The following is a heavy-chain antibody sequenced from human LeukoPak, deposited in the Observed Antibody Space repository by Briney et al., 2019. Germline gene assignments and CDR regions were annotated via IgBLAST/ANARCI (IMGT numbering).Heavy chain of an antibody. CDR2: INSDGSST. CDR1: GFTFSSYW. D-gene: IGHD6-19*01. J-gene: IGHJ4*02. Sequence: GGSLRLSCAASGFTFSSYWMHWVRQSPGKGLVWVSRINSDGSSTSYADSVKGRFTISRDNAKNTLYLQMNSLRAEDTAVYYCARSLGIAVAASWGQGTLLTVSS. CDR3: ARSLGIAVAAS. V-gene: IGHV3-74*01.